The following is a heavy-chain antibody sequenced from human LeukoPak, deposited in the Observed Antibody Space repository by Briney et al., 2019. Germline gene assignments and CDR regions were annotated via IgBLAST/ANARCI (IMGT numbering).Heavy chain of an antibody. CDR3: ARQVLEYSSSPFDY. Sequence: SGTLSLTCTVSGGSISSSSYYWGWIRQPPGKGLEWIGSIYYSGSTYYNPSLKSRVTISVDTSKNQFSLKLSSVTAADTAVYYCARQVLEYSSSPFDYWGQGTLVTVSS. J-gene: IGHJ4*02. CDR2: IYYSGST. V-gene: IGHV4-39*01. CDR1: GGSISSSSYY. D-gene: IGHD6-6*01.